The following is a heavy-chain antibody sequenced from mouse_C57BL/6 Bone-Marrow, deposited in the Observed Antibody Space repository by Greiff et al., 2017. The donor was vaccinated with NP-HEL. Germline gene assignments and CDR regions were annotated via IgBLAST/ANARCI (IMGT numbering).Heavy chain of an antibody. CDR1: GYTFTSYW. CDR2: IHPNSGST. J-gene: IGHJ2*01. Sequence: QVQLQQSGAELVKPGASVKLSCKASGYTFTSYWMHWVKQRPGQGLEWIGMIHPNSGSTNYNEKFKSKATLTVDKSSSTAYKQLSSLTSEDSAVYYCARRYYYFDYWGQGTTLTVSS. V-gene: IGHV1-64*01. D-gene: IGHD2-14*01. CDR3: ARRYYYFDY.